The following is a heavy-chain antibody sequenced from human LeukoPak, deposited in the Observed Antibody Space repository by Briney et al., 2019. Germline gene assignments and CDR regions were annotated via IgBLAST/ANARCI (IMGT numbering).Heavy chain of an antibody. CDR2: IPYDGSNK. CDR1: GFTFSSYA. CDR3: AKDPRRYSRTGGYFDY. D-gene: IGHD6-13*01. V-gene: IGHV3-30*04. J-gene: IGHJ4*02. Sequence: PGGSLRLSCAASGFTFSSYAMHWVRQAPGKGLEWVALIPYDGSNKYYADPVKGRFTVSRDNSKNTLYLQMNSLRAEDTAVYYCAKDPRRYSRTGGYFDYWGQGTLVTVSS.